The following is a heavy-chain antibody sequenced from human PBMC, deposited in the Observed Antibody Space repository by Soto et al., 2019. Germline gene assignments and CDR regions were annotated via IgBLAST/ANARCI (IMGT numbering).Heavy chain of an antibody. CDR2: ISGSGFKK. J-gene: IGHJ5*02. Sequence: GGSLRLSCAASGFIFENFGMSWVRQAPGKGLEWISSISGSGFKKYYADSVKGRFTISRDNCKSTVYLELNNLSAEDTAVYHCAKNQGVELVPLATVDWFDPWGQGSVVTVSS. CDR1: GFIFENFG. V-gene: IGHV3-23*01. D-gene: IGHD1-26*01. CDR3: AKNQGVELVPLATVDWFDP.